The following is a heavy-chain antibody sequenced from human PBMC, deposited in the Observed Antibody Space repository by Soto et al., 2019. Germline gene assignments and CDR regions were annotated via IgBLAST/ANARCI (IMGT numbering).Heavy chain of an antibody. CDR1: GFTLNSFS. CDR2: ISSSRATI. D-gene: IGHD2-15*01. Sequence: EVQLVESGGDLVQPGGSLRLSCAGSGFTLNSFSMNWVRQAPGKGLEWVSYISSSRATIYYADSVKGRFTISRDDAKNSLDLQMNSLRDDDTAVYYCVRGRSDSLMDGWGQGTTVTVSS. V-gene: IGHV3-48*02. J-gene: IGHJ6*02. CDR3: VRGRSDSLMDG.